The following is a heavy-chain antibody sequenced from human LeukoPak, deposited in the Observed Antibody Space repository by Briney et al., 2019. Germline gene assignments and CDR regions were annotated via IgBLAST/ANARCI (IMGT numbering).Heavy chain of an antibody. Sequence: SETLSLTCTVSGGSISSYYWSWIRQPPGKGLEWIGYIYYSGSTNYNPSLKSRVTISVDTSKNQFSLKLISVTAADTAVYYCARGTLYSGCPYYLDPWGQETRVPVSS. CDR1: GGSISSYY. CDR3: ARGTLYSGCPYYLDP. V-gene: IGHV4-59*12. D-gene: IGHD6-19*01. J-gene: IGHJ5*02. CDR2: IYYSGST.